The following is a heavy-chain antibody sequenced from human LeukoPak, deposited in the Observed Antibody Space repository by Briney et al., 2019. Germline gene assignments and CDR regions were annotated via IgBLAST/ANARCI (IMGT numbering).Heavy chain of an antibody. Sequence: PSETLSLTCTVSGGSISSGDYYWTWIRQPPGKGLEWIGYIYDSGSTYYSLSLKSRVTISLDTSKNQFSLKVSSVTAADTAVYYCAREDGEVVIASFDYWGQGTLVTVSS. CDR2: IYDSGST. V-gene: IGHV4-30-4*08. CDR3: AREDGEVVIASFDY. CDR1: GGSISSGDYY. J-gene: IGHJ4*02. D-gene: IGHD2-21*01.